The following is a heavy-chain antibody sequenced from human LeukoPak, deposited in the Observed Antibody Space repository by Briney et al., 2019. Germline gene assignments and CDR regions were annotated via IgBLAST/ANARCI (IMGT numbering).Heavy chain of an antibody. D-gene: IGHD3-10*01. J-gene: IGHJ4*02. CDR3: ARGLVSGGEEYYFDY. Sequence: GRSLRLSCAASGFTFSSYGMHWVRQAPGKGLEWVAVISYDGSNKYYADSVKGRFTISRDNSKNTLYLQMNSLRAEDTAVYYCARGLVSGGEEYYFDYWGQGTLVTVSS. CDR2: ISYDGSNK. V-gene: IGHV3-30*03. CDR1: GFTFSSYG.